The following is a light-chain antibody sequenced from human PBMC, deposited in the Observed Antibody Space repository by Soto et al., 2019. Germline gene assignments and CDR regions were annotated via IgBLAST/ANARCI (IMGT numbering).Light chain of an antibody. V-gene: IGKV1D-12*01. CDR1: QGISIW. Sequence: DIQMTQSPSSVSASVGDRVTITCRASQGISIWLAWFQQKSGKAPKLLIYDAAGLQSGVPSRFSGSGSGTDFTLTISSLQPEDFATYYCQQANSFPTTFGQGTRLEIK. J-gene: IGKJ5*01. CDR2: DAA. CDR3: QQANSFPTT.